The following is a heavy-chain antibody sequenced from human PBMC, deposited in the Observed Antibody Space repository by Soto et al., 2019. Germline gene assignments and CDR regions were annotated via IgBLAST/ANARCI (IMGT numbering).Heavy chain of an antibody. CDR1: GYTFTSYY. CDR2: INPSGGST. Sequence: ASVKVSCKASGYTFTSYYMHWVRQAPGQGLEWMGIINPSGGSTSYAQKFQGRVTMTRDTSTSTVYMELSSLRSEDTAVYYCARDLSYSGSGTLFSRLNYYYGMDDWRQGTTVTVSS. V-gene: IGHV1-46*01. CDR3: ARDLSYSGSGTLFSRLNYYYGMDD. D-gene: IGHD3-10*01. J-gene: IGHJ6*02.